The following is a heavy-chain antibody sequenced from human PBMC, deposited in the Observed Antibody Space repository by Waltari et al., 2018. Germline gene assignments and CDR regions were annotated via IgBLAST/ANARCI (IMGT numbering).Heavy chain of an antibody. CDR1: GYSFSSYW. V-gene: IGHV5-51*01. CDR2: IFPGDSDV. Sequence: EVQLVQSGAEVKKAGESLKISCTGSGYSFSSYWSGWVRQMPGKGLEGMGSIFPGDSDVRYSPSFQGQVTISADKSINTAYLQWSTLKASDTAMYYCARQDVDTDLVHYFDHWGQGALVTVSS. D-gene: IGHD5-18*01. J-gene: IGHJ4*02. CDR3: ARQDVDTDLVHYFDH.